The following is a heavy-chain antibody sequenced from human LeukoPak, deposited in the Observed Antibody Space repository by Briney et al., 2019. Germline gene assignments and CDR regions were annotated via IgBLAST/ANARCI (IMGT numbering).Heavy chain of an antibody. J-gene: IGHJ4*02. CDR2: INHSGST. Sequence: PSETLSLTCAVYGGSFSGYYWSWIRQPPGKGLEWIGEINHSGSTNYNPSLKSRVTISVDTSKNQLSLKLSSVTAADTAVYYCARGSSIAARTYFDYWGQGTLVTVSS. CDR1: GGSFSGYY. D-gene: IGHD6-6*01. CDR3: ARGSSIAARTYFDY. V-gene: IGHV4-34*01.